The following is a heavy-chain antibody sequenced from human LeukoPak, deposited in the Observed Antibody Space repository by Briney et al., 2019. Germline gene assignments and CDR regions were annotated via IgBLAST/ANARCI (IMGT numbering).Heavy chain of an antibody. CDR1: GDSVSSNSAA. J-gene: IGHJ4*02. D-gene: IGHD3-3*01. V-gene: IGHV6-1*01. CDR3: ARGPRSRRITIFGVLTPRFDY. CDR2: TYYRSKWYN. Sequence: SQTLSLTCAISGDSVSSNSAAWNWIRQSPSRGLEWLGRTYYRSKWYNDYAVSVKSRITINPDTSKNQFSLQLNSVTPEDTAVYYCARGPRSRRITIFGVLTPRFDYWGQGTLVTVSS.